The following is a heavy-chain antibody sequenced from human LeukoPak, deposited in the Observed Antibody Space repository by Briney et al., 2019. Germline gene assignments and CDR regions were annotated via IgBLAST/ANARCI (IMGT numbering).Heavy chain of an antibody. V-gene: IGHV4-4*07. Sequence: PSETLSLTCTVSGGSISSYYWSWIRQPAGKGLEWIGRIYTSGSPNYTPSLRSRVTMSVDTSKNQFSLKLSSVTAADAAVYYCARDSTPPSAFDIWGQGTMVTVSS. CDR2: IYTSGSP. CDR3: ARDSTPPSAFDI. J-gene: IGHJ3*02. CDR1: GGSISSYY.